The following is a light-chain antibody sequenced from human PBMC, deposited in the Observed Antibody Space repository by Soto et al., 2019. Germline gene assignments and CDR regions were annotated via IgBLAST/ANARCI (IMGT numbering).Light chain of an antibody. J-gene: IGKJ2*01. Sequence: DIQMTQSPSSLSASLGDRVNITCQASQKNNNDLNWYQQKPGKAPKLLIYDASSLEDGVPSRFSGGGSGTDFTLIIRSLQPEDLATYYCQQYESLPYTFGQGTQLEIK. CDR3: QQYESLPYT. V-gene: IGKV1-33*01. CDR2: DAS. CDR1: QKNNND.